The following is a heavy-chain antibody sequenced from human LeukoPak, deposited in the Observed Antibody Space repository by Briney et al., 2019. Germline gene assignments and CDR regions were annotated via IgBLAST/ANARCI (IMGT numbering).Heavy chain of an antibody. CDR1: GFTFSIYA. Sequence: GGSLRLSCAASGFTFSIYAMSWVRQAPGKGLEWVSAISDSGDSTYYADSVKGRFSISRDNSKNTLYLQMDSLRGEDTAVYYCAKDFRIGYSAHFDYWGQGALVTVSS. V-gene: IGHV3-23*01. D-gene: IGHD2-21*01. CDR3: AKDFRIGYSAHFDY. J-gene: IGHJ4*02. CDR2: ISDSGDST.